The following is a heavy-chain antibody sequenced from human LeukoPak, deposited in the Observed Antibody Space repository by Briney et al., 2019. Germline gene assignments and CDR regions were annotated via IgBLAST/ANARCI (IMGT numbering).Heavy chain of an antibody. CDR2: IFYSGST. Sequence: SETLSLTCTVSGGFISRSNYFWAWIRQPPGKGLEWLGTIFYSGSTYYNPSLKSRVTIYVDTSKNQFSLKLRSVTAADTAVYYCARAANWGSKGYYWYFDLWGRGNLVTVSS. J-gene: IGHJ2*01. V-gene: IGHV4-39*01. CDR3: ARAANWGSKGYYWYFDL. D-gene: IGHD7-27*01. CDR1: GGFISRSNYF.